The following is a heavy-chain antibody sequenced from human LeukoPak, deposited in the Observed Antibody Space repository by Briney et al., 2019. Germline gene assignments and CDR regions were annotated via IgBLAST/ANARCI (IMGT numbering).Heavy chain of an antibody. D-gene: IGHD5-18*01. Sequence: ASVKVSCKASGYTFTGYYMHWVRQAPGQGLEWMGWISGYNDNIKNAQKVQGRVTMTTDTSTSTAYMELTSLRSDDTAVYYCVRDGNSCMDVWGQGTTVTVSS. V-gene: IGHV1-18*04. CDR1: GYTFTGYY. CDR2: ISGYNDNI. CDR3: VRDGNSCMDV. J-gene: IGHJ6*02.